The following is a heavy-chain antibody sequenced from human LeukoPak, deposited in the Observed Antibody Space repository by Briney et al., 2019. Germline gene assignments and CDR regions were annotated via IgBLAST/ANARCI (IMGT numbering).Heavy chain of an antibody. D-gene: IGHD3-16*02. Sequence: GGSLRLSCAASGFTFSSYAMTWVRQAPGKGLEWVSTISGSGGSTFYADSVMGRFTISRDNSKNTLSLHMNSLRAEDTAVYYCAKDPLGGVIVPFDYWGQGTLVTVSS. CDR1: GFTFSSYA. V-gene: IGHV3-23*01. J-gene: IGHJ4*02. CDR3: AKDPLGGVIVPFDY. CDR2: ISGSGGST.